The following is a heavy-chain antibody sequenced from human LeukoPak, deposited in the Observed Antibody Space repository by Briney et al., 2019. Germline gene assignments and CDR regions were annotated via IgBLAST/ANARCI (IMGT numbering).Heavy chain of an antibody. Sequence: PGGSLRLSCAVSGITVTSNHMSWVRQAPGKELEWVSVIYSGGSTYYADSVKGRFTISRDNSKNTLYLQMDSLRTEDTAVYFCATLYNYGYINWGQGTLVTVSS. D-gene: IGHD5-18*01. V-gene: IGHV3-66*01. J-gene: IGHJ4*02. CDR3: ATLYNYGYIN. CDR1: GITVTSNH. CDR2: IYSGGST.